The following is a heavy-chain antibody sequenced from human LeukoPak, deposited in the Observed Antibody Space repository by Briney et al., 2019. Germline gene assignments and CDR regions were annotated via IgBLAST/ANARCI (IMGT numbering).Heavy chain of an antibody. D-gene: IGHD6-13*01. J-gene: IGHJ6*03. CDR1: ESTFTRYS. Sequence: GGSLRLSCAASESTFTRYSMNWVRQAPGKGLEWVSNIDCSSSTLYYADSVKGRFTISRDNAKHSLYLQMNSLRAEDTAVYYCAGISSWYYMDVWGKGTTVTVSS. CDR2: IDCSSSTL. CDR3: AGISSWYYMDV. V-gene: IGHV3-48*01.